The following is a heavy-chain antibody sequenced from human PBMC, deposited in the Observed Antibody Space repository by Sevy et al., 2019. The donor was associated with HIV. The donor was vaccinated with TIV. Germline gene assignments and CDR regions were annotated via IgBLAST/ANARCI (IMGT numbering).Heavy chain of an antibody. CDR1: DGSITSLY. V-gene: IGHV4-59*08. CDR2: IYYNGHI. J-gene: IGHJ4*02. CDR3: AGENAWGRGYS. D-gene: IGHD1-26*01. Sequence: SETLSLTCTVSDGSITSLYWNWIRQPPGKGLEWIANIYYNGHINYNPSLKRRVTLSLDTSKNQFSLRLSSVTAADTAMYYCAGENAWGRGYSWGQGTLVTVSS.